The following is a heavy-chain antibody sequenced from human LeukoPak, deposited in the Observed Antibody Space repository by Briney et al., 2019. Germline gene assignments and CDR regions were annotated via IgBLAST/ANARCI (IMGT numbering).Heavy chain of an antibody. CDR3: ARHDALELRSAFDI. Sequence: SETLPLTCTVSGGSISSYYWSWIRQPPVKGLEWIGYIYYSGSTNYNPSLKSRVTISVDTSKNQFSLKLSSVTAADTAVYYCARHDALELRSAFDIWGQGTMVTVSS. D-gene: IGHD1-7*01. CDR2: IYYSGST. V-gene: IGHV4-59*08. CDR1: GGSISSYY. J-gene: IGHJ3*02.